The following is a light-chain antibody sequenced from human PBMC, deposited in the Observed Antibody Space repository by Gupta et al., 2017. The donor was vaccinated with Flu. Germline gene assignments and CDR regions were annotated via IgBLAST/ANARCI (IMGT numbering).Light chain of an antibody. CDR3: GSNSAVYV. Sequence: GQSIAISCTGTNIGIDAYIYVSWYHPHQANAPKLRNDRISTPPSGVSSPFSGSNYANTPSLSVSGLQAEDEYYYYSGSNSAVYVFGGGTKVTVL. V-gene: IGLV2-14*01. CDR2: RIS. J-gene: IGLJ2*01. CDR1: NIGIDAYIY.